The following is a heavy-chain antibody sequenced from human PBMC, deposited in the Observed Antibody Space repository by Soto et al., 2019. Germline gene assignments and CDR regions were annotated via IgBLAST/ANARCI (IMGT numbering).Heavy chain of an antibody. CDR1: GYTFTSYG. CDR2: ISAYNGNT. Sequence: ASVKVSCKASGYTFTSYGISWVRQAPGQGLEWIGWISAYNGNTNYAQKLQGRVTMTTDTSTSTAYMELRSLRSDDTAVYYWARDRTAMITFGGVIVTPNYDYWGQGTMVSVS. J-gene: IGHJ4*02. D-gene: IGHD3-16*02. CDR3: ARDRTAMITFGGVIVTPNYDY. V-gene: IGHV1-18*01.